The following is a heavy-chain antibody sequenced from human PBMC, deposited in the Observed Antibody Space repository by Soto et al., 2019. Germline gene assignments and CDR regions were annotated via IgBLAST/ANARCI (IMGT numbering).Heavy chain of an antibody. CDR1: GYTFTSYA. Sequence: AASVKVSCKASGYTFTSYAMHWVRQAPGQRLEWMGWINAGNGNTKYSQKFQGRVTITRDTSASTAYMELSSLRSEDTAVYYCARVWSPGKTPREFYFDYWGQGTLVTVSS. J-gene: IGHJ4*02. CDR2: INAGNGNT. CDR3: ARVWSPGKTPREFYFDY. D-gene: IGHD3-10*01. V-gene: IGHV1-3*01.